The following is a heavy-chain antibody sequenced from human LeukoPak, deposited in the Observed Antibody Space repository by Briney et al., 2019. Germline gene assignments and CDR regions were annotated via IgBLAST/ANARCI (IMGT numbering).Heavy chain of an antibody. Sequence: NTSRTLSLTCTVSGGSISSGGYYWSWIRQHPGKGLEWIGYIYYSGSTYYNPSLKSRVTISVDTSKNQFSLKLSSVTAADTAVYYCARVAIVATIPSRGAIDYWGQGTLVTVSS. J-gene: IGHJ4*02. D-gene: IGHD5-12*01. V-gene: IGHV4-31*03. CDR1: GGSISSGGYY. CDR2: IYYSGST. CDR3: ARVAIVATIPSRGAIDY.